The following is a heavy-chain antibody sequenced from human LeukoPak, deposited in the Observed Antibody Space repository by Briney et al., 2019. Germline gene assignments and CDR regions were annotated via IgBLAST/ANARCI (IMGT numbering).Heavy chain of an antibody. D-gene: IGHD6-19*01. V-gene: IGHV4-59*04. Sequence: SETLSLTCTVSGGSISSYYWSWIRQPPGKGLEWIGSIHYSGITYYNPSLRSRVTMSVDTSKDQFSLKLSSVTAADTAVYSCARYPKSSTSGWTAFDIWGQGTMVTVSS. J-gene: IGHJ3*02. CDR2: IHYSGIT. CDR1: GGSISSYY. CDR3: ARYPKSSTSGWTAFDI.